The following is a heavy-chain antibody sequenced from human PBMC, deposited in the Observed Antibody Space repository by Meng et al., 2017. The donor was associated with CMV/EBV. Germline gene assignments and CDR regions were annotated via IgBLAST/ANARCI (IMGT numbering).Heavy chain of an antibody. CDR3: ARERDIVPTIRLPSDY. D-gene: IGHD5-12*01. Sequence: GESPKISCAASGFSFSDYYMSWIRQTPGKGLEWVSYISSSGSSIYYADSVKGRFTISRDNAKNSLYLQMNSLRAEDTAVYYCARERDIVPTIRLPSDYWGQGTLVTVSS. V-gene: IGHV3-11*01. J-gene: IGHJ4*02. CDR2: ISSSGSSI. CDR1: GFSFSDYY.